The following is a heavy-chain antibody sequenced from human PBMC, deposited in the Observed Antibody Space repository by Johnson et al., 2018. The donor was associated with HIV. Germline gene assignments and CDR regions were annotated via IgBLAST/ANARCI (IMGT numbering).Heavy chain of an antibody. CDR2: IRNDGSNT. V-gene: IGHV3-30*02. CDR1: GFSFSSYG. CDR3: ANSGLRTYYYDTGVHDVFDI. D-gene: IGHD3-22*01. J-gene: IGHJ3*02. Sequence: QVQLVESGGGVVQPGGSLRLSCAASGFSFSSYGMHWVRQAPGKGLAWVAFIRNDGSNTSYVDSVKGRFTIPRYNSKNTLYLQMGCLRDEDTAVYYCANSGLRTYYYDTGVHDVFDIWGQGTMVTVSS.